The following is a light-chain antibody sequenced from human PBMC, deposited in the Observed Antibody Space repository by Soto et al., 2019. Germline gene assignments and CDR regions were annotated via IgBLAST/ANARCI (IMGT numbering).Light chain of an antibody. Sequence: IVITWSPDSLVVSLDERATINCKSSHTVLKSSNNRNYLAWYQQKPRQPPKLLIYWASVRASGVPDRFSGSGSGTDFTLTISSLQAEDVAVYYCQQYFDNSITFGQGTRLEIK. CDR3: QQYFDNSIT. CDR2: WAS. CDR1: HTVLKSSNNRNY. V-gene: IGKV4-1*01. J-gene: IGKJ5*01.